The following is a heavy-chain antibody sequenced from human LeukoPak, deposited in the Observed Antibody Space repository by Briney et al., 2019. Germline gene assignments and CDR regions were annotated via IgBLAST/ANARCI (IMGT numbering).Heavy chain of an antibody. V-gene: IGHV3-30*02. CDR1: GFTFSSCG. CDR3: AKDASGYDPMFHDY. CDR2: IRYDINTK. J-gene: IGHJ4*02. Sequence: GGSLRLSCAASGFTFSSCGMHWVRQAPGKGLEWVAFIRYDINTKSYAESVRGRFTISRDNSNNTLYLEMNSLRAEDTAVYYCAKDASGYDPMFHDYWGQGTLVTVSS. D-gene: IGHD5-12*01.